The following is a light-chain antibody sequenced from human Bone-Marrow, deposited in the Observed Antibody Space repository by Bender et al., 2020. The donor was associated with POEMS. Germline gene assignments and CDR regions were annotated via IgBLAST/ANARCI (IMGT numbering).Light chain of an antibody. J-gene: IGLJ3*02. CDR2: TNN. V-gene: IGLV1-44*01. CDR1: GSNIGGYP. CDR3: CSYAGSSTRA. Sequence: QSVLTQPPSVSGTPGQRVTISCSGSGSNIGGYPVNWYQQLPGTAPRLLIYTNNERPSGVPDRFSGSKSGNTASLTISGLQAEDEADYYCCSYAGSSTRAFGGGTKLTVL.